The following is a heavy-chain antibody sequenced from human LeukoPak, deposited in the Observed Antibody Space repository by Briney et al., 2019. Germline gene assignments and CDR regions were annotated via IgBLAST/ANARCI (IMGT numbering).Heavy chain of an antibody. J-gene: IGHJ4*02. CDR3: ARLDPIGYYFDY. V-gene: IGHV5-51*01. CDR1: GYIFTSYR. D-gene: IGHD3-10*01. Sequence: GAFRQICGEGGGYIFTSYRIGVGRALGEGLQGGAVIIYAGDSDTRYTPSFQGQVTISADKSISTAYLQWSSLKASDTAMYYCARLDPIGYYFDYWGQGTLVTVSS. CDR2: IYAGDSDT.